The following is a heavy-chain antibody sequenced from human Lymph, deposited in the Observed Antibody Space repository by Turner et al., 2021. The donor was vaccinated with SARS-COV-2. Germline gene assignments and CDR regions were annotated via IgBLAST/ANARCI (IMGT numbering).Heavy chain of an antibody. V-gene: IGHV4-59*08. CDR3: ARHQGSTSGYDHGMNV. J-gene: IGHJ6*02. CDR2: FYKIGSI. Sequence: QVQLQESGPGLVRTSETLSLTCTVSGGSISSTSWSWIRPSPVRGLEWIGYFYKIGSIDYNPTLRSRVTISVDTSKNQLSLNLISVTAADTAVYYCARHQGSTSGYDHGMNVWGQGTAVIVSS. D-gene: IGHD1-1*01. CDR1: GGSISSTS.